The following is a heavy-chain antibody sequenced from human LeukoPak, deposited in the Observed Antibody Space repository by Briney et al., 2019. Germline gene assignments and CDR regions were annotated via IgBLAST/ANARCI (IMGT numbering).Heavy chain of an antibody. CDR2: IYYSGST. D-gene: IGHD2-21*02. V-gene: IGHV4-39*01. CDR3: ARFLAYCGGDCYREGY. Sequence: PSETLSLTCTVSGGSISSSSYYWGWIRQPPGKGLEWIGSIYYSGSTYYNPSLKSRVTISVDTSKNQFSLKLSSVTAADTAVYYCARFLAYCGGDCYREGYWGQGTLVTVSS. J-gene: IGHJ4*02. CDR1: GGSISSSSYY.